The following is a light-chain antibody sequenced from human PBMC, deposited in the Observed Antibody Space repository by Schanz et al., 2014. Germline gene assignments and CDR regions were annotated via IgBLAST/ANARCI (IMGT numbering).Light chain of an antibody. CDR3: QQRSNWIT. CDR1: QSVRSL. V-gene: IGKV3-11*01. Sequence: EIVLTQSPATLSLSPGERATLSCRASQSVRSLLAWYQQKPGQAPRLLIYDASTRATGIPARFSGSGSGTDFTLTISSLEPEDFAVYYCQQRSNWITFGQGTRLEIK. CDR2: DAS. J-gene: IGKJ5*01.